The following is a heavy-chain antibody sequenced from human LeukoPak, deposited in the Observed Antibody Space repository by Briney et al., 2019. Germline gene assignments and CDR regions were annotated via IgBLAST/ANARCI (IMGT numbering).Heavy chain of an antibody. Sequence: GGSLRLSCAASGFTFSGCAMGWVRQAPGKGLEWVSVISGGGGSTYYADSVKGRFTISRDNAKNSLYLQMNSLRAEDTAVYYCAREGSSSWYNAFDIWGQGTMVTVSS. CDR3: AREGSSSWYNAFDI. CDR2: ISGGGGST. D-gene: IGHD6-13*01. CDR1: GFTFSGCA. V-gene: IGHV3-23*01. J-gene: IGHJ3*02.